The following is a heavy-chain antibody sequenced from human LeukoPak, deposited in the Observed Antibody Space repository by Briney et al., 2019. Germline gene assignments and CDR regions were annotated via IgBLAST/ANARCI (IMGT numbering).Heavy chain of an antibody. D-gene: IGHD5-24*01. V-gene: IGHV1-24*01. CDR2: FDPEDGET. CDR3: ASLPDDGYNFDY. J-gene: IGHJ4*02. CDR1: GYTLTELS. Sequence: ASVKVSCKVSGYTLTELSMHWVRQAPGKGLEWMGGFDPEDGETIYAQKFQGRVTMTEDTSTDTAYMELSSLRSEDTAVYYCASLPDDGYNFDYWGQGTLVTVSS.